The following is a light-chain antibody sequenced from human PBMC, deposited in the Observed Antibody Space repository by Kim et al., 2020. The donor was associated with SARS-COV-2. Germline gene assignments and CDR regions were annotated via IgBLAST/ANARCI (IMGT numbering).Light chain of an antibody. V-gene: IGLV3-19*01. Sequence: SSELTQDPAVSVALGQTVRITCQGDSLRSYYASWYQQQPGQAPVLVIYGKNTRPSGIPDRFSGSSSGNTASLTITGARAEDEADYYCNSRDSTSNQVVFG. CDR2: GKN. CDR3: NSRDSTSNQVV. CDR1: SLRSYY. J-gene: IGLJ2*01.